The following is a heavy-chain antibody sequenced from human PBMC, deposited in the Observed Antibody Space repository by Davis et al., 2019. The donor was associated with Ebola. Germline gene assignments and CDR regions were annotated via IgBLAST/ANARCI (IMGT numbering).Heavy chain of an antibody. J-gene: IGHJ4*02. CDR2: INHSGST. CDR3: ARGVGATPGYFDY. D-gene: IGHD1-26*01. CDR1: GGSISSYY. Sequence: MPGGSLRLSCTVSGGSISSYYWSWIRQPPGKGLEWIGEINHSGSTNYNPSLKSRVTISVDTSKNQFSLKLSSVTAADTAVYYCARGVGATPGYFDYWGQGTLVTVSS. V-gene: IGHV4-34*01.